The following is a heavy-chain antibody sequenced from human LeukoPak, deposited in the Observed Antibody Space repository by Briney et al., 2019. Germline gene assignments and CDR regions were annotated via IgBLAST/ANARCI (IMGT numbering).Heavy chain of an antibody. CDR2: ISCSGGST. CDR1: GFTFSSYA. Sequence: GGSLRLSCAASGFTFSSYAMSWVRQAPGKGLEWVSGISCSGGSTYYADSVKGRFTISRDNSKNTLFLQMDSLRAEDTAVYYCAKDALISFRGAWSQSDYWGQGTLVTVSS. V-gene: IGHV3-23*01. CDR3: AKDALISFRGAWSQSDY. D-gene: IGHD3-16*02. J-gene: IGHJ4*02.